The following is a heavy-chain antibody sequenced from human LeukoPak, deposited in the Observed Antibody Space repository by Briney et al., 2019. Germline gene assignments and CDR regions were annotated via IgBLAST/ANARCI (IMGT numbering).Heavy chain of an antibody. D-gene: IGHD3-22*01. Sequence: SETLSLTCTVSGYSISSGYYWGRIRQPPGKGLEWIGSIYHSGSTYYNPSLKSRVTISVDTSKNQFSLKLSSVTAADTAVYYCARDGGFDSSGYYYEGFDYWGQGTLVTVSS. CDR3: ARDGGFDSSGYYYEGFDY. CDR1: GYSISSGYY. V-gene: IGHV4-38-2*02. J-gene: IGHJ4*02. CDR2: IYHSGST.